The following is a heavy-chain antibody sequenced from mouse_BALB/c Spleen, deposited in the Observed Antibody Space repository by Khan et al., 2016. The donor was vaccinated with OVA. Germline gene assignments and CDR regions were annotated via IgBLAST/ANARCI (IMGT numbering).Heavy chain of an antibody. CDR3: AKDRGYYAVDY. CDR1: GFSLTSYG. J-gene: IGHJ4*01. CDR2: IWGDGNT. Sequence: VQLQESGPGLVAPSQSLSITCTVSGFSLTSYGVSWVRQPPGKGLEWLGVIWGDGNTNFHSAPRSRLSISKDNSKSQVFLKLNSLQTDDTATYYCAKDRGYYAVDYWGQGTSVTVSS. V-gene: IGHV2-3*01.